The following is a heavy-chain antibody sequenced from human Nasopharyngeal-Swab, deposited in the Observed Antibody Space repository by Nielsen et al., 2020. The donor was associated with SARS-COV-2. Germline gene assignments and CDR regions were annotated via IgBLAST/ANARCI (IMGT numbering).Heavy chain of an antibody. Sequence: WIRQPPGKGLEWVSAISGSGGSTYYADSVKGRFTISRDNSKNTLYLQTNSLRAEDTAVYYCAKAGQGNFAPYYFDYWGQGTLVTVSS. CDR3: AKAGQGNFAPYYFDY. J-gene: IGHJ4*02. V-gene: IGHV3-23*01. CDR2: ISGSGGST. D-gene: IGHD3-9*01.